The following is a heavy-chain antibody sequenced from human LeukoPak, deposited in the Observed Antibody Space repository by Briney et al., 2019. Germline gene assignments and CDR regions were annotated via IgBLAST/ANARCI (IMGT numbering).Heavy chain of an antibody. Sequence: SQTLSLTCTVSGGSISSGDYYWSWIRQPPGKGLEWIGYIYYSGSTYYNPSLKSRVTISVDTSKNQFSLKLNSVTAADTAVYYCARDPTRTQNWYFDLWGRGTLVTVSS. D-gene: IGHD1-1*01. CDR2: IYYSGST. CDR1: GGSISSGDYY. CDR3: ARDPTRTQNWYFDL. J-gene: IGHJ2*01. V-gene: IGHV4-30-4*01.